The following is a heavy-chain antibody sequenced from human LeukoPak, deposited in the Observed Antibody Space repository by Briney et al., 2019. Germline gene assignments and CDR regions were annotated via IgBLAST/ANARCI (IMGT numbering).Heavy chain of an antibody. Sequence: PSGTLSLTCAVSGGSISSSNWWSWVRQPPGKGLELIGEIYHSGSTNYNPSLKSRVTISVDKSKNQFSLKLSSVTAADTAVYYCARDRGVDYYGSGSRLYDAFDIWGQGTMVTVSS. J-gene: IGHJ3*02. D-gene: IGHD3-10*01. V-gene: IGHV4-4*02. CDR1: GGSISSSNW. CDR3: ARDRGVDYYGSGSRLYDAFDI. CDR2: IYHSGST.